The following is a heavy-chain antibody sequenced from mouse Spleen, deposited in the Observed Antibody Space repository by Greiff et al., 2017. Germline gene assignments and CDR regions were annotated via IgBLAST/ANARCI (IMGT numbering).Heavy chain of an antibody. J-gene: IGHJ1*01. V-gene: IGHV1-62-2*01. CDR3: ARHEDGDYSNPDWYFDV. D-gene: IGHD2-5*01. Sequence: QVQLQQSGAELVKPGASVKLSCKASGYTFTEYTIHWVKQRSGQGLEWIGWFYPGSGSIKYNEKFKDKATLTADKSSSTVYMELSRLTSEDSAVYVCARHEDGDYSNPDWYFDVWGEGTTVTVSS. CDR2: FYPGSGSI. CDR1: GYTFTEYT.